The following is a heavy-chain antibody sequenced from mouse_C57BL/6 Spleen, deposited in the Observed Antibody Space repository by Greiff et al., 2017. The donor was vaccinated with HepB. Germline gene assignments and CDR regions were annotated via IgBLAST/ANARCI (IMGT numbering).Heavy chain of an antibody. CDR2: IDPSDSYT. CDR1: GYTFTSYW. CDR3: ARSYGYEGFAY. Sequence: QVHVKQSGAELVRPGTSVKLSCKASGYTFTSYWMHWVKQRPGQGLEWIGVIDPSDSYTNYNQKFKGKATLTVDTSSSTAYMQLSSLTSEDSAVYYCARSYGYEGFAYWGQGTLVTVSA. V-gene: IGHV1-59*01. D-gene: IGHD2-2*01. J-gene: IGHJ3*01.